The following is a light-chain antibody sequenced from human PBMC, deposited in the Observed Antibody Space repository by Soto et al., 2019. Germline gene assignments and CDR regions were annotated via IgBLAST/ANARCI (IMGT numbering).Light chain of an antibody. Sequence: DIQMTQSPSTLSASVRDRVTITCRASQTISIWLAWYQQKPGKAPKLLIYKASSLESGVPPRFSGSGSGTEFTLTISSLQADDFATYYCQQYHSYSWTFGQGTKVDIK. CDR1: QTISIW. J-gene: IGKJ1*01. CDR2: KAS. V-gene: IGKV1-5*03. CDR3: QQYHSYSWT.